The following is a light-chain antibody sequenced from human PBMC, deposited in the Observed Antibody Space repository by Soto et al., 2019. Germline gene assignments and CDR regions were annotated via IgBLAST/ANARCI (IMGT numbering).Light chain of an antibody. V-gene: IGKV3-11*01. J-gene: IGKJ4*01. CDR1: QSVSSY. Sequence: EIVLTQSPATLSLPPGERATLSCRASQSVSSYLAWYQQKPGQAPRLLIYDASNRATGIPARFSGSGSGTDFTLTISSLEPEDFAVYYCQPRSNWPLTFGGGTKVEIK. CDR2: DAS. CDR3: QPRSNWPLT.